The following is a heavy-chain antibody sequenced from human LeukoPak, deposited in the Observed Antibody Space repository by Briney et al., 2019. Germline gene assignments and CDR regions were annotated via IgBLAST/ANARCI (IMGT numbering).Heavy chain of an antibody. V-gene: IGHV3-7*01. J-gene: IGHJ6*02. CDR1: GFTFSSYW. Sequence: GSLRLSCAASGFTFSSYWMSWVRQAPGKGLEWVANIKQDGSEKYYVDSVKGRFTISRDNAKNSLYLQMNSLRAEDTAVYYCARDQGVVPAAIHRGYYYYGMDVWGQGTTVTVSS. CDR2: IKQDGSEK. D-gene: IGHD2-2*01. CDR3: ARDQGVVPAAIHRGYYYYGMDV.